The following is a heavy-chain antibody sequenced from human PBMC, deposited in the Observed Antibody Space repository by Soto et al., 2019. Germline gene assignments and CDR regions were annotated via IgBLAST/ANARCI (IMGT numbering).Heavy chain of an antibody. CDR3: ARGQFTMVRGVISSYYFDD. CDR2: IYYSGST. J-gene: IGHJ4*02. V-gene: IGHV4-59*01. Sequence: PSETLSLTCTVSGGSISSYYWSWIRQPPGKGLEWIGYIYYSGSTNYNPSLKSRVTISVDTSKNQFSLKLSSVTAADTAVYYCARGQFTMVRGVISSYYFDDWGQGTLVTVSS. CDR1: GGSISSYY. D-gene: IGHD3-10*01.